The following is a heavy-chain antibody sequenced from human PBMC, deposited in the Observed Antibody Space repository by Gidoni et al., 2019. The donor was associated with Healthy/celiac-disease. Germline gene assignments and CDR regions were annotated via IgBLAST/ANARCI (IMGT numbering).Heavy chain of an antibody. J-gene: IGHJ4*02. D-gene: IGHD1-26*01. V-gene: IGHV4-59*01. CDR1: GGSLSSSY. CDR3: ARSGRDRRGLFSGSYRYYFDY. CDR2: IYYSGST. Sequence: QVQLQESGPGLVTPSETLSLTCTVSGGSLSSSYWSWIRQPPGKGLEWIGYIYYSGSTNYNPSLKRRVTISVETSKNQFSLKRSSVTAADTAGYYCARSGRDRRGLFSGSYRYYFDYWGQGTLVTVSS.